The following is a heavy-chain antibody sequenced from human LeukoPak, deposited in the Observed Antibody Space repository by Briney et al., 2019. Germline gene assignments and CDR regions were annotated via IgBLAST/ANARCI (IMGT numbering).Heavy chain of an antibody. J-gene: IGHJ4*02. CDR3: ARVFGETILPSYFDY. CDR2: IYYSGST. Sequence: SETLSLTCTASGGSISSSSYYWGWIRQPPGKGLEWIGSIYYSGSTYYNPSLKSRVTISVDTSKNQFSLKLSSVTAADTAVYYCARVFGETILPSYFDYWGQGTLVTVSS. CDR1: GGSISSSSYY. D-gene: IGHD3-10*02. V-gene: IGHV4-39*07.